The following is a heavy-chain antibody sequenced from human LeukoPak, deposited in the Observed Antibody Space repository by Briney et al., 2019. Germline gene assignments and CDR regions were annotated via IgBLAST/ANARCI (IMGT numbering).Heavy chain of an antibody. J-gene: IGHJ4*02. Sequence: ASVKVSCKASGYTFTSYDINWVRQATGQGLEWMGWMNPNSGNTGYAQKFQGRVTMTRNTSISTAYMELSSLRSEDTAVYYCVRLDSLAYCGGDCYTDYWGQGTLVTVSS. V-gene: IGHV1-8*01. CDR2: MNPNSGNT. D-gene: IGHD2-21*02. CDR3: VRLDSLAYCGGDCYTDY. CDR1: GYTFTSYD.